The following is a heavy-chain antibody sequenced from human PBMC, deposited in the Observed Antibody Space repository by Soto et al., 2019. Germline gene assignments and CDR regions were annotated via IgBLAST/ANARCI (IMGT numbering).Heavy chain of an antibody. CDR2: ITTSGNTI. Sequence: EVQLVESGGGLVQTGGSLRLSCAASGFTFSSYEMNWVQQAPGKGLEWVSYITTSGNTIYYADSVRGRFTISRDNAKNSLFLQMISLTAEDTAVYYCARDTPRDGMDVWGQGTTVTVSS. CDR3: ARDTPRDGMDV. CDR1: GFTFSSYE. V-gene: IGHV3-48*03. J-gene: IGHJ6*02.